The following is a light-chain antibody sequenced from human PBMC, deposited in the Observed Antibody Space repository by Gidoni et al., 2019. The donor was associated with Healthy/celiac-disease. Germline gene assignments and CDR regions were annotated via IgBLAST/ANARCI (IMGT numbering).Light chain of an antibody. V-gene: IGKV1-39*01. CDR3: QQSYSTPWT. CDR1: QSISSY. J-gene: IGKJ1*01. CDR2: AAS. Sequence: DIQMTQSPSSLSASVGDRVTITCRASQSISSYLNWYQQKPGKAPKLLISAASSLKRGVPSRFSGSGSGKDFTLTISILQPEDFATYYCQQSYSTPWTFGQGTKVEIK.